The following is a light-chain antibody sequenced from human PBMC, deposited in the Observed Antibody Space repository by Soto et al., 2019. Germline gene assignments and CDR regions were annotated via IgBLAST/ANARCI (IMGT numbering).Light chain of an antibody. V-gene: IGKV3-20*01. Sequence: EIVLTQSPGTLSLSPGERATLSCRASQSVSSSYLAWYQQKPGQAPRLLIYVASSRATGIPDRFSGSGSGTDSTLTISRLEPEDLAVYYCQHYSSPITSGPGVRLKIK. CDR2: VAS. CDR1: QSVSSSY. J-gene: IGKJ5*01. CDR3: QHYSSPIT.